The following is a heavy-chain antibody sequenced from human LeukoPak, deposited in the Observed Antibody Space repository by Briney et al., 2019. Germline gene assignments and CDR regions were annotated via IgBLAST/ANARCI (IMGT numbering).Heavy chain of an antibody. Sequence: SETLSLACAVSDDSFSSHYWTWIRQPPGKGLEWIGYISYIGSTNYNPSLKSRVTISIDTSRNQFSLRLSSVTAADTAVYYCARDLVTVTKGFDIWGQGTMVSVSS. CDR1: DDSFSSHY. CDR3: ARDLVTVTKGFDI. J-gene: IGHJ3*02. CDR2: ISYIGST. V-gene: IGHV4-59*11. D-gene: IGHD4-17*01.